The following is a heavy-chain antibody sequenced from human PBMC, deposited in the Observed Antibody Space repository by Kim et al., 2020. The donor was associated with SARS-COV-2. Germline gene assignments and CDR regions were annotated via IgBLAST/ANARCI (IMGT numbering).Heavy chain of an antibody. CDR3: ARRYYYGSGSPPSFDP. D-gene: IGHD3-10*01. J-gene: IGHJ5*02. CDR1: GGSISSSNW. Sequence: SETLSLTCAVSGGSISSSNWWSWVRQPPGKGLEWIGEIYHSGSTNYNPSLKSRVTISVDKSKNQFSLKLSSVTAADTAVYYCARRYYYGSGSPPSFDPWGQGTLVTVSS. V-gene: IGHV4-4*02. CDR2: IYHSGST.